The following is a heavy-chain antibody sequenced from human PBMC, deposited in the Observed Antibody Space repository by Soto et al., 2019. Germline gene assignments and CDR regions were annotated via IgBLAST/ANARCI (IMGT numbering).Heavy chain of an antibody. Sequence: QLQLQESGPGLVKPSETLSLTCTVSGGSVSSNSYSWGWIRQSPGKGLEWIGIIYSTENTYYHPSLLGRATTSAATSMNEFSLRLSSVTAADTAVYYCARLNGYCVSTGCHGYYGMDVWGQGPTVTVSS. CDR3: ARLNGYCVSTGCHGYYGMDV. CDR2: IYSTENT. V-gene: IGHV4-39*01. J-gene: IGHJ6*02. D-gene: IGHD2-2*03. CDR1: GGSVSSNSYS.